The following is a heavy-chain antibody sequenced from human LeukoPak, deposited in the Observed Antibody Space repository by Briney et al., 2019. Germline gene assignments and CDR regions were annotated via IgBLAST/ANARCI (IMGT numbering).Heavy chain of an antibody. J-gene: IGHJ4*02. V-gene: IGHV4-31*03. Sequence: SQTLSLTCTVSGGSMGGYYWSWIRQLPGKGLEWIGYIYYSGTTYYNPSLKSRLTLSVDTSKNQFSLKLRSVTAADTAVYYCAKASMVRGVNSFDYWGQGTLATVSS. D-gene: IGHD3-10*01. CDR3: AKASMVRGVNSFDY. CDR2: IYYSGTT. CDR1: GGSMGGYY.